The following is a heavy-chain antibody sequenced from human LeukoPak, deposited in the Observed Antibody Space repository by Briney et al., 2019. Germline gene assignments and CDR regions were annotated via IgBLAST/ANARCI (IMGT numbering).Heavy chain of an antibody. J-gene: IGHJ6*02. CDR3: ARDRGIISYYYYYGMDV. CDR2: IIPIFGTA. CDR1: GGTFSSYA. V-gene: IGHV1-69*15. Sequence: SVKVSCKASGGTFSSYAISWVRQAPGQGLEWMGRIIPIFGTANYAQKFQGRVTITADESTSTAYMELSSLRPEDTAVYYCARDRGIISYYYYYGMDVWGQGTTVTVSS. D-gene: IGHD3-10*01.